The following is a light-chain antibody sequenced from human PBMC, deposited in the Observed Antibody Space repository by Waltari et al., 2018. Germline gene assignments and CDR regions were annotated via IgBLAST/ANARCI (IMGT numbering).Light chain of an antibody. CDR2: ENN. CDR1: NSNLASNY. Sequence: QSVLTQPPSVSAAPGQKVTISCSGSNSNLASNYVSWYQQRPGTAPKLLIYENNKRPSGIPGRFFASKFGTSATLGIAGLQSGDEADYYCATWDNSLSAGVFGPGTKVAVL. J-gene: IGLJ1*01. CDR3: ATWDNSLSAGV. V-gene: IGLV1-51*02.